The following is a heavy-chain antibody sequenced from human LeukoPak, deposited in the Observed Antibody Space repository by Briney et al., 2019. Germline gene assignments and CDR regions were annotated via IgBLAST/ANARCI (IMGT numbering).Heavy chain of an antibody. D-gene: IGHD6-13*01. J-gene: IGHJ5*02. Sequence: GGSLRLSRAASGFTFSVYYMSWVPHAPGKRLEWGSYISNSAATIYYADSVKSRYTISRDNAKNSLYLQMNGLRAEDTAVYYCARARRTFSSCCFYPWGQGTLVTVSS. CDR2: ISNSAATI. V-gene: IGHV3-11*01. CDR1: GFTFSVYY. CDR3: ARARRTFSSCCFYP.